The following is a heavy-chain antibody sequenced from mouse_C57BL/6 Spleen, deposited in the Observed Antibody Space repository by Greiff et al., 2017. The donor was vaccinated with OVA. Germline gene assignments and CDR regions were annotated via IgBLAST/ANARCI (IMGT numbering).Heavy chain of an antibody. CDR2: IYPSDSDT. CDR3: ARRRSNSYY. J-gene: IGHJ2*01. V-gene: IGHV1-61*01. Sequence: QVQLQQPGAELVRPGSSVKLSCKASGYTFTSYWMDWVKQRPGQGLEWIGYIYPSDSDTHYNQKFKDKATLTVDKSSSTAYMQLSSLTSEDSAVYYCARRRSNSYYWGQGTTLTVSS. D-gene: IGHD2-5*01. CDR1: GYTFTSYW.